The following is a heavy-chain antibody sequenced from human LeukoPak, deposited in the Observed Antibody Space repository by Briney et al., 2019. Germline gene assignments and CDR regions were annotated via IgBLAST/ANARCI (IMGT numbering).Heavy chain of an antibody. CDR3: ARELYDNVWGSYRYADLDY. CDR1: GYTFTGYY. Sequence: ASVKVSCKASGYTFTGYYMHWVRQAPGQGLEGRGWMNPNSGGTNYAQQVQGRVTMTRDRSISKAYMELSRLRADGTAVYYCARELYDNVWGSYRYADLDYWGQGTLVTVSS. J-gene: IGHJ4*02. V-gene: IGHV1-2*02. D-gene: IGHD3-16*02. CDR2: MNPNSGGT.